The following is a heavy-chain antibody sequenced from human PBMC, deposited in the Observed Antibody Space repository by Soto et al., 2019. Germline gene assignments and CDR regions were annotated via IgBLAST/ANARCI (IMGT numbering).Heavy chain of an antibody. D-gene: IGHD3-22*01. Sequence: QVQLQESGPGLVKPSQTLSLTCTVSGGSISSGDYYWSWIRHHPGKGLEWIGYIYSSGSNYYNPSIRSRVTISADTSKNQFSLRLSSVTAADTAVYYCVRDYDYDTSRNDAFDIWGQGTMVTVSS. CDR2: IYSSGSN. CDR1: GGSISSGDYY. J-gene: IGHJ3*02. V-gene: IGHV4-31*03. CDR3: VRDYDYDTSRNDAFDI.